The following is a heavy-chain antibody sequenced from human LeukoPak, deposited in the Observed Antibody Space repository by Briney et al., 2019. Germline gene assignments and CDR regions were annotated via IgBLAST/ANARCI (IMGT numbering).Heavy chain of an antibody. V-gene: IGHV3-15*01. CDR2: IKTRTDGGTT. CDR3: ITRPNPVGY. CDR1: GFTVSSAW. J-gene: IGHJ4*02. D-gene: IGHD1-26*01. Sequence: GGSLRLSWAASGFTVSSAWMSCVRQAAGKGLEWVGRIKTRTDGGTTDYAAPVKCRFTISRDDSKDALYLQMNSLTTEDTAVYYCITRPNPVGYWGQGTLVTVSS.